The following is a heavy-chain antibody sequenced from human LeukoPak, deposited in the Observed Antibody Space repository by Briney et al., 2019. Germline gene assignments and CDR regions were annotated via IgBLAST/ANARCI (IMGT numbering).Heavy chain of an antibody. D-gene: IGHD3-3*01. CDR3: AREMIFGVVIEIYGMDV. V-gene: IGHV1-18*01. Sequence: ASVKVSCKASGYTFTSYGISWVRQAPGQGLEWMGWISAYNGNTNYAQKLQGRVTMTTDTSTSTAYMELRSLRSDDTAVYYCAREMIFGVVIEIYGMDVWGQGTTVTVSS. CDR1: GYTFTSYG. CDR2: ISAYNGNT. J-gene: IGHJ6*02.